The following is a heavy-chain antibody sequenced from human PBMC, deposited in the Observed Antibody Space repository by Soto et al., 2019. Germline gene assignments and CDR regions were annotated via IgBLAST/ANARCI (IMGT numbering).Heavy chain of an antibody. CDR3: ARDGGNICSGGSCYFQAPDY. Sequence: GGSLRLSCSASGFTFSNYAMSWVRQAPGKGLEWVASISGSGRSTNYADSVKGRFTISRDNSKNTLAVQMSSLRAEDTAVYYCARDGGNICSGGSCYFQAPDYWGQGTLVTVSS. V-gene: IGHV3-23*01. D-gene: IGHD2-15*01. CDR2: ISGSGRST. CDR1: GFTFSNYA. J-gene: IGHJ4*02.